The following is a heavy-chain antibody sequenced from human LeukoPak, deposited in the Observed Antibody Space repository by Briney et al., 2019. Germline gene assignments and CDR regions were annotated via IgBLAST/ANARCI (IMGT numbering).Heavy chain of an antibody. CDR3: ASTHCGGDCLDAFDI. CDR1: GFTVSSNY. J-gene: IGHJ3*02. Sequence: GGSLRLSCAASGFTVSSNYMSWVRQAPGKGLEWVSVIYSGGSTYYADSVKGRFTISRDNSKNTLYLQMNSLRAEDTAVYYCASTHCGGDCLDAFDIWGQGTMVTVSS. CDR2: IYSGGST. D-gene: IGHD2-21*02. V-gene: IGHV3-53*01.